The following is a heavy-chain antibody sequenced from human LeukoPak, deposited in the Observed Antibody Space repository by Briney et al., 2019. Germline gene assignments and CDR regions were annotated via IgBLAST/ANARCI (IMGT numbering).Heavy chain of an antibody. CDR1: GGSISSYY. CDR3: AGDNRTPYDYVWGSYRYFDY. CDR2: IYYSGST. D-gene: IGHD3-16*02. J-gene: IGHJ4*02. V-gene: IGHV4-59*01. Sequence: PSETLSLTCTVSGGSISSYYWSWIRQPPGKGLEWIGYIYYSGSTNYNPSFKSRVTISVDTSKNQFSLKLSSVTAADTAVYYCAGDNRTPYDYVWGSYRYFDYWGQGTLVTVSS.